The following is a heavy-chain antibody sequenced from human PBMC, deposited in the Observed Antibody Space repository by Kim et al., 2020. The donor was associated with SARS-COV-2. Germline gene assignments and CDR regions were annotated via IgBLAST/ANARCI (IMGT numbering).Heavy chain of an antibody. D-gene: IGHD3-3*01. J-gene: IGHJ6*02. V-gene: IGHV3-23*01. CDR3: AKDSVPKTYDFWSGYMGRYYYYGMDV. CDR2: ISGSGGST. CDR1: GFTFSSYA. Sequence: GGSLRLSCAASGFTFSSYAMSWVRQAPVKGLEWVSAISGSGGSTYYADSVKGRFTISRDNSKNTLYLQMNSLRAEDTAVYYCAKDSVPKTYDFWSGYMGRYYYYGMDVWGQGTTVTVSS.